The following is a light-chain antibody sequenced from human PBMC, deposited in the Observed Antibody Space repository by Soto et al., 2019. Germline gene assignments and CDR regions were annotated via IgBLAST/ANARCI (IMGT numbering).Light chain of an antibody. CDR2: QAS. V-gene: IGKV1-5*03. J-gene: IGKJ1*01. CDR1: QGISNR. Sequence: DVQMTQSPSTLSASVGDRVTITCRASQGISNRLAWYQQKPGKAPKLLIYQASSLKSGVPSRFGGSGSGTEFTLTITSLQPDDFATYYCQQYNSHCTFGQGTKVEI. CDR3: QQYNSHCT.